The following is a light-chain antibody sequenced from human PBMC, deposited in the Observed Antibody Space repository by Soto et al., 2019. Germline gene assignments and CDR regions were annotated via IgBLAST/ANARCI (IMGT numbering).Light chain of an antibody. V-gene: IGKV3-11*01. CDR3: QHRSNWPRLT. J-gene: IGKJ4*01. CDR2: DAS. Sequence: VLTQSPATLSLSPGERATLSCRASQSISNYLAWYQQKPGQAPRLLIYDASVRATGIPVRFSGGGSGTDFTLPISSLEPEDFALYYCQHRSNWPRLTFGGGTKVEI. CDR1: QSISNY.